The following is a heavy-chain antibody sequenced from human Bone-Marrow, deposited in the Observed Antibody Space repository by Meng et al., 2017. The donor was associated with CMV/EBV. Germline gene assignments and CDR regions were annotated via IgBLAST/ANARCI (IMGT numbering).Heavy chain of an antibody. CDR3: ARFGLGNRIPAAWGMDV. CDR2: IYYSGST. D-gene: IGHD2-2*01. J-gene: IGHJ6*02. V-gene: IGHV4-39*07. Sequence: SETLSLTCTVSGGSISSGSYFWGWIRQPPGKGLEWIGTIYYSGSTYYNPSLKSRVTISVDTSKIQFSLRLSSVTAADTAVYYCARFGLGNRIPAAWGMDVWGQGTTVTVSS. CDR1: GGSISSGSYF.